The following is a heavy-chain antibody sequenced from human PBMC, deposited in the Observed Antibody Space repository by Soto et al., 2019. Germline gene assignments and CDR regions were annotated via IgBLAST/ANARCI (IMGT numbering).Heavy chain of an antibody. CDR2: IYCSGST. V-gene: IGHV4-31*03. J-gene: IGHJ4*02. CDR3: AREALT. CDR1: GGSISTGGYY. Sequence: QVQLQESGPGLVKPSQTLSLTCTVSGGSISTGGYYWSWIRQHPGKGLEWIGYIYCSGSTYYNPSFTMRVTISVDTSKTHFSLKVSSVTAGDTAVYYCAREALTWGQGTVVTVSS.